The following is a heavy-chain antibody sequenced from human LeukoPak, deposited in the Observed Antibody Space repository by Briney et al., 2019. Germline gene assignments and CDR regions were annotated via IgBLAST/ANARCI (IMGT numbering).Heavy chain of an antibody. CDR1: GGSFSGYY. CDR2: INHSGST. J-gene: IGHJ4*02. D-gene: IGHD6-6*01. V-gene: IGHV4-34*01. Sequence: SETLSLTCAVYGGSFSGYYWSWIRQPPGKGLEWIGEINHSGSTNYNPSLKSRVTISVDTSKNQFSLKLSSVTAADTAVYYCARENRIAAHRVDQRPVGEVLPFDYWGQGTLVTVSS. CDR3: ARENRIAAHRVDQRPVGEVLPFDY.